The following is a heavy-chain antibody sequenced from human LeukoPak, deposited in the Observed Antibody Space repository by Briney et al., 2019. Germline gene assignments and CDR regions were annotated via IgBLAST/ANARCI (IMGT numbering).Heavy chain of an antibody. V-gene: IGHV1-2*02. D-gene: IGHD1-1*01. CDR1: GYTFTDYY. J-gene: IGHJ6*03. CDR2: MNPNSGGT. Sequence: ASVKVSCKASGYTFTDYYIHWVRQAPGQGLEWMAWMNPNSGGTSYAQKFQGRVTLTRDTSISTAYMELSRLRFDDTAVYYCARLRTSELRFSYYYYMDVWGKGTTVTISS. CDR3: ARLRTSELRFSYYYYMDV.